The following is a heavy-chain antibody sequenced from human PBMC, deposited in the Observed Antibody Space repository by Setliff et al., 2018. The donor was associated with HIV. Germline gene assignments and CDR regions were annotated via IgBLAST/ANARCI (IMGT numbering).Heavy chain of an antibody. D-gene: IGHD2-2*01. CDR2: ISVFNGNT. CDR3: ARDYCSSTTCEDYFDY. V-gene: IGHV1-18*01. Sequence: GASVKVSCKASGYTFTSYGISWVRQAPGQGLEWMGWISVFNGNTNYAQKLQGRVTMTTDTSTSTAYMELRSLRSDDTAVYYCARDYCSSTTCEDYFDYWGQGTLVTVSS. CDR1: GYTFTSYG. J-gene: IGHJ4*02.